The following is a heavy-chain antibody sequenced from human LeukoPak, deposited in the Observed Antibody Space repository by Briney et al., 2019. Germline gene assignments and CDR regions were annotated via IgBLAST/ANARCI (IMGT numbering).Heavy chain of an antibody. V-gene: IGHV1-18*01. CDR1: GYTFTSYG. J-gene: IGHJ4*02. Sequence: ASVKVSCKASGYTFTSYGISWVRQAPGQGLEWMGWISAYNGNTNYAQKLQGRVTMTTGTSTSTAYMELRSLRSDDTAVYYCARDWDSSGYYGGDDYWGQGTLVTVSS. D-gene: IGHD3-22*01. CDR3: ARDWDSSGYYGGDDY. CDR2: ISAYNGNT.